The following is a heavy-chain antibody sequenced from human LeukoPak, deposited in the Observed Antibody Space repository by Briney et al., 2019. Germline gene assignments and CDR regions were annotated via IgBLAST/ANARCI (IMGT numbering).Heavy chain of an antibody. CDR3: ASGGYYYDSSGYYCLDY. V-gene: IGHV3-74*01. CDR1: GFTFSSYW. D-gene: IGHD3-22*01. CDR2: INSDGSST. Sequence: GGSLRLSCAASGFTFSSYWMHWVRQAPGKGLVWVSRINSDGSSTSYADSVKGRFTISRDNAKNTLYLQMNSLRAEDTAVYYCASGGYYYDSSGYYCLDYWGQGTLVTVSS. J-gene: IGHJ4*02.